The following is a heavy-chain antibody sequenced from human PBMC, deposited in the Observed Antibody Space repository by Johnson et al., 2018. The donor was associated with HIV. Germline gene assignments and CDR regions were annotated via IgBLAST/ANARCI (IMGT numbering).Heavy chain of an antibody. D-gene: IGHD3-10*01. Sequence: VQLVESGGGLVQPGGSLKLSCSASRSSFRTYWMAWVRQAPGNRLEWLTNIRQDGNEINYADSVKGRFTISRDNAKNSLYLQMNSLRAEDTAVYYCAREVRGPRGGFDIWGQGTMVTVSS. CDR1: RSSFRTYW. CDR3: AREVRGPRGGFDI. CDR2: IRQDGNEI. V-gene: IGHV3-7*03. J-gene: IGHJ3*02.